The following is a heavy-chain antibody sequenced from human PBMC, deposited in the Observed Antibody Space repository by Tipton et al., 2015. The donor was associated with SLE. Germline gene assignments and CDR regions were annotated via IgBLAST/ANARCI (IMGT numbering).Heavy chain of an antibody. Sequence: TLSLTCSVSNYYINSGYFWGWIRQPPGKGLEWIGSIYHSGSTYYNPSLKSRVAISMDTSNNQFSLKLSSVTAADTAVYYCATPYSSSSGKFDYWGQGALVTVSS. CDR1: NYYINSGYF. CDR2: IYHSGST. CDR3: ATPYSSSSGKFDY. V-gene: IGHV4-38-2*02. J-gene: IGHJ4*02. D-gene: IGHD6-6*01.